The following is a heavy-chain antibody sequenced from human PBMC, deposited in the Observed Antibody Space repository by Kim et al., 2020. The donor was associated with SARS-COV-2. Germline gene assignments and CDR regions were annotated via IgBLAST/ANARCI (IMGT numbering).Heavy chain of an antibody. D-gene: IGHD3-3*01. V-gene: IGHV4-34*01. CDR1: GGSFSGYY. Sequence: SETLSLTCAVYGGSFSGYYWSWIRQPPGKGLEWIGEINHSGSTNYNPSLKSRVTISVDTSKNQFSLKLSSVTAADTAVYYCAFWGEAIFGVAPPGDAFDIWGQGTMVTVSS. J-gene: IGHJ3*02. CDR2: INHSGST. CDR3: AFWGEAIFGVAPPGDAFDI.